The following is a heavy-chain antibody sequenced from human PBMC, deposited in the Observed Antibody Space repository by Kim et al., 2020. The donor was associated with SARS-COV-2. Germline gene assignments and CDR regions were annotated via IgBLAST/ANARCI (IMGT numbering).Heavy chain of an antibody. Sequence: DSVEGRCTISRDNAKNSLFLQMNSRGAEDTAVYYCARARIGEPGTRPSGVWGQGTLVTVSS. J-gene: IGHJ4*02. CDR3: ARARIGEPGTRPSGV. D-gene: IGHD6-19*01. V-gene: IGHV3-23*01.